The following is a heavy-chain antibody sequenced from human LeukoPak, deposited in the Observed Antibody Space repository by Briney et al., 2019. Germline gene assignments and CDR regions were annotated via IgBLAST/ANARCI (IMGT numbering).Heavy chain of an antibody. CDR3: ARRYCSSTSCYAGGLDY. J-gene: IGHJ4*02. Sequence: GASVKVSCKASGYTFTSYGISWVRQAPGQGLEWMGWISAYNGNTNYAQKLQGRVTMTIDTSTSTAYMELRSLRSDDTAVYYCARRYCSSTSCYAGGLDYWGQGTLVTVSS. D-gene: IGHD2-2*01. V-gene: IGHV1-18*01. CDR2: ISAYNGNT. CDR1: GYTFTSYG.